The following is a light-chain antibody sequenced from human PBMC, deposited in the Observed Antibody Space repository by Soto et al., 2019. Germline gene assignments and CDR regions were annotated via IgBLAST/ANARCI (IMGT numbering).Light chain of an antibody. J-gene: IGKJ4*01. CDR3: QQFSSYPLT. Sequence: EIVITQTPATLSVSPGEIATLSFSSSQSVGSIYLAWYQQKPGQAPRVLIYGASSRATGIPDRFSGSGSGTDFTLTIRRLEPEDFAVYYCQQFSSYPLTFGGGTKVDI. CDR2: GAS. V-gene: IGKV3-20*01. CDR1: QSVGSIY.